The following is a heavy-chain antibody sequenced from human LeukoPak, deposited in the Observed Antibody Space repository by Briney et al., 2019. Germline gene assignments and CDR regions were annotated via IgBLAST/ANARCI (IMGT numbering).Heavy chain of an antibody. V-gene: IGHV3-49*03. Sequence: GSLRLSCTASGFTFGDYAMSWFRQAPGKGLEWVGFIRSKAYGGTTEYAASVKGRFTISRDDSKNTLYLQMSSLKTEDTAVYFCAHRDTAMVRVDYWGQGTLVTVSS. CDR2: IRSKAYGGTT. CDR3: AHRDTAMVRVDY. J-gene: IGHJ4*02. CDR1: GFTFGDYA. D-gene: IGHD5-18*01.